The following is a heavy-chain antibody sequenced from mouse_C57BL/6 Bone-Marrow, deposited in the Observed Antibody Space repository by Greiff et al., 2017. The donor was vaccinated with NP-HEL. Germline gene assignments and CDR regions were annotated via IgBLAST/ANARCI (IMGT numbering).Heavy chain of an antibody. CDR3: ARGERKLHNYFDY. Sequence: EVQLQQSGPELVKPGASVKLSCKASGYTFTDYYMNWVKQSPGQSLEWIGDINPNNGGTSYNQKFKGKATLTVDKSSSTAYMELRSLTSEDSAVYYCARGERKLHNYFDYWGQGTTLTVSS. D-gene: IGHD3-2*02. CDR2: INPNNGGT. J-gene: IGHJ2*01. CDR1: GYTFTDYY. V-gene: IGHV1-26*01.